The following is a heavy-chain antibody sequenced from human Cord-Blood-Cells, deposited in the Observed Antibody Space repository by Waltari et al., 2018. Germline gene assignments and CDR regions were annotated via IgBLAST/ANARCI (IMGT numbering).Heavy chain of an antibody. Sequence: EVQLLESGGGLVQPGGSLRLSCAASGFTFSSYAMSWVRQAPGKGLAWVSAISGSGGSTYHADSVKGRFTISRDNSKNTLYLQMNSLRAEDTAVYYCAKVWGSGSYYNPFDYWGQGTLVTVSS. D-gene: IGHD3-10*01. J-gene: IGHJ4*02. V-gene: IGHV3-23*01. CDR1: GFTFSSYA. CDR2: ISGSGGST. CDR3: AKVWGSGSYYNPFDY.